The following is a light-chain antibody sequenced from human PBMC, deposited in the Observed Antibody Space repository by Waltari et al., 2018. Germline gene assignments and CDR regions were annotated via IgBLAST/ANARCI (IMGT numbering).Light chain of an antibody. CDR2: YKSDSDK. V-gene: IGLV5-45*03. CDR1: SGINVGTYR. Sequence: QAVLTQPSSLSATPGASASLTCTLRSGINVGTYRIYWYQQKPGSPPQYLLRYKSDSDKQQGAGVTSRFSGSKDVSANAGILLISGLQSEDEADYYCMIWHGSAAVFGGGTQLTVL. CDR3: MIWHGSAAV. J-gene: IGLJ7*01.